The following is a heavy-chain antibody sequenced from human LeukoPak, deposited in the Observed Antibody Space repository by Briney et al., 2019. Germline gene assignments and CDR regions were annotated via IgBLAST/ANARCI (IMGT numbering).Heavy chain of an antibody. J-gene: IGHJ4*02. V-gene: IGHV1-24*01. CDR3: ATDGNLGDGDYFDY. D-gene: IGHD4-23*01. CDR2: FDPEDGET. Sequence: ASVKVSFKVSGYTLTELSMHWVRQAPGKGLEWMGGFDPEDGETIYAQKFQGRVTMTEDTSTDTAYMELSSLRSEDTAVYYCATDGNLGDGDYFDYWGQGTLVTVSS. CDR1: GYTLTELS.